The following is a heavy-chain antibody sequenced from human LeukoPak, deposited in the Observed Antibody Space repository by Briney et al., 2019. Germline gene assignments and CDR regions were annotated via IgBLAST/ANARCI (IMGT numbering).Heavy chain of an antibody. CDR1: GFTFSNAW. CDR3: TTELVVTQPDAFDI. J-gene: IGHJ3*02. Sequence: GGSLRLSCAASGFTFSNAWMSWVRQAPGKGLEWVGRIKSKTDGGTTDYAAPVKGRFTISRDDSKNTLYLQMNSLKTEDTAVYYCTTELVVTQPDAFDIWGQGTMVTVSS. V-gene: IGHV3-15*01. D-gene: IGHD3-22*01. CDR2: IKSKTDGGTT.